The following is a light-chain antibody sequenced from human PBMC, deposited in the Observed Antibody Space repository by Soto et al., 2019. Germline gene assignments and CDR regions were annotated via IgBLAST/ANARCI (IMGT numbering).Light chain of an antibody. CDR2: SNN. Sequence: QSVLTQPPSASGTPGQRVTISCSGSSSNIGSNYVYWYQQLPGTAPKLLIYSNNQRPSGVPARFSGSKSGTSASLAISGLQSDDEAEYHCAAWDDSLNGWVFGGGTKLTVL. CDR1: SSNIGSNY. V-gene: IGLV1-44*01. J-gene: IGLJ3*02. CDR3: AAWDDSLNGWV.